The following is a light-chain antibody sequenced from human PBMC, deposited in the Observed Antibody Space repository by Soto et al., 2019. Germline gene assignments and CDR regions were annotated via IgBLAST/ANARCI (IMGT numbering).Light chain of an antibody. Sequence: QSVLTQPPSVGGAPGQRVTISCTGGSSNIGAGYDVHWYQQLPGTAPKLLIYGNSNRPSGVPHRFSGSKSGTSASLAITGLHAEYEADYFCLSYDSSLSGLVFGTGTKLTVL. CDR3: LSYDSSLSGLV. CDR1: SSNIGAGYD. V-gene: IGLV1-40*01. J-gene: IGLJ1*01. CDR2: GNS.